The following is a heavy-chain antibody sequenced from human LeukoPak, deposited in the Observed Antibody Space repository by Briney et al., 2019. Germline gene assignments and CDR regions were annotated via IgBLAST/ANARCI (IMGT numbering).Heavy chain of an antibody. CDR2: IYYSGLT. CDR1: GGSISSYY. CDR3: ARWGSSAWFYDF. D-gene: IGHD6-19*01. V-gene: IGHV4-59*08. Sequence: PSETLSLTCTVSGGSISSYYWSWIRQPPGKALEWIAYIYYSGLTNYNPSLKSRVTISVDTSKNQFSLKLSSVTAADTAVYYCARWGSSAWFYDFGRQGTLVTVSS. J-gene: IGHJ4*02.